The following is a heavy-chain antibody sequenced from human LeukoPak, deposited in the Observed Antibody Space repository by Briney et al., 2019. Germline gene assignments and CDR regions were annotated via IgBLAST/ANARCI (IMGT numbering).Heavy chain of an antibody. CDR3: AKVRLSGDCYSP. J-gene: IGHJ4*02. V-gene: IGHV3-23*01. Sequence: QPGGFLRLSCAASGFTFSTYAMTWVRQAPGEGLEWVSLISGTGGSTYYADSVKGRFTISRDNSKNTLYLQMNSLRDEDTAVYYCAKVRLSGDCYSPWGQGTLVTVSS. CDR2: ISGTGGST. CDR1: GFTFSTYA. D-gene: IGHD2-21*02.